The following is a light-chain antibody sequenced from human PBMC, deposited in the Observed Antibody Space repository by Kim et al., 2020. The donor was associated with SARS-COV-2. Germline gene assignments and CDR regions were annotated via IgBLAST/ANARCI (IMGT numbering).Light chain of an antibody. CDR2: DAS. CDR3: QQRSNWPLT. CDR1: QSVSSY. J-gene: IGKJ4*01. Sequence: EILLTQSPATLSLSPGERATLSCWASQSVSSYLAWYQQKPGQAPRLLIYDASNRATGIPARFSGSGSGTDFTLTISSLEPEDFAVYYCQQRSNWPLTCGGGTKLEI. V-gene: IGKV3-11*01.